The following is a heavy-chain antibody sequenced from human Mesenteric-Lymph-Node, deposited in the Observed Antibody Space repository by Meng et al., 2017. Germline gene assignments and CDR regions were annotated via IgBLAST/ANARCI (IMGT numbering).Heavy chain of an antibody. CDR3: ASFDHIPRRNYFDY. D-gene: IGHD2-21*01. CDR2: IYHSGST. V-gene: IGHV4-4*02. CDR1: GGSISSINW. Sequence: QVQLEEWGPGLVKPSETVSLTCAGSGGSISSINWWTWVRQPPGKGLEWIGEIYHSGSTNYNPSLKSRVTISVDKSKNQFSLKLSSVTAADTAVYYCASFDHIPRRNYFDYWGQGTLVTVFS. J-gene: IGHJ4*02.